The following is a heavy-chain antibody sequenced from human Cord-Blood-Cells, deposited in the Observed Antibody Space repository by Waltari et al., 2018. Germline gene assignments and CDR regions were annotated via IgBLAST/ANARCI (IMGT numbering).Heavy chain of an antibody. CDR2: ISYDGSNK. V-gene: IGHV3-30*18. J-gene: IGHJ2*01. CDR1: GFTFSSYC. D-gene: IGHD1-1*01. Sequence: QVQLVESGGGVVQPGRSLRLSCTASGFTFSSYCMPWVRQASGKGLEWVAVISYDGSNKYYADSVKGRFTISRDNSKNTLYLQMNSLRAEDTAVYYCAKDLLDNWGDWYFDLWGRGTLVTVSS. CDR3: AKDLLDNWGDWYFDL.